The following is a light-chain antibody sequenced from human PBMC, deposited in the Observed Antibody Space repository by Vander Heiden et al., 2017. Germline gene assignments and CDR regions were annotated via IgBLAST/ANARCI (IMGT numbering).Light chain of an antibody. V-gene: IGKV1-39*01. CDR2: AAS. CDR3: QQSYSTPRT. Sequence: DIHLTPSPSSLSASFGDRVTITSRASQRISSSLNWYQQKPGKAPKLRIYAASSWQSGVPPRFSGSGSGTDFTLTISSLQPEDFATYYCQQSYSTPRTFGQGTKVEIK. J-gene: IGKJ1*01. CDR1: QRISSS.